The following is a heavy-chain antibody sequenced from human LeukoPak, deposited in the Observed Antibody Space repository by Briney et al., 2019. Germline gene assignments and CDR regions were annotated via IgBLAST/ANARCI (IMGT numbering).Heavy chain of an antibody. CDR2: ISAYNGNT. J-gene: IGHJ4*02. Sequence: GASVKVSCKASGYTFTSYDINWVRQATGQGLEWMGWISAYNGNTNYAQKLQGRVTMTTDTSTSTAYMELRSLRSDDTAVYYCARDAPGEVDPDYWGQGTLVTVSS. CDR3: ARDAPGEVDPDY. CDR1: GYTFTSYD. D-gene: IGHD3-16*01. V-gene: IGHV1-18*01.